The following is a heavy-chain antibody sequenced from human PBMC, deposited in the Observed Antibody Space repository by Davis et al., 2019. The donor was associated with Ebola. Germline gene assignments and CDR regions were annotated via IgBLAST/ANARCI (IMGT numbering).Heavy chain of an antibody. CDR1: GFAFDDYA. V-gene: IGHV3-9*01. D-gene: IGHD2-2*01. Sequence: SLRLSCTASGFAFDDYAMHWVRQAPGKGLEWVSGISWNSATIGYADSVRGRFTISRDNGKNSLYLQMNSLRAEDTASYYCAKDPIPAARASLLGYYGMDVWGQGTTVTVSS. CDR3: AKDPIPAARASLLGYYGMDV. J-gene: IGHJ6*02. CDR2: ISWNSATI.